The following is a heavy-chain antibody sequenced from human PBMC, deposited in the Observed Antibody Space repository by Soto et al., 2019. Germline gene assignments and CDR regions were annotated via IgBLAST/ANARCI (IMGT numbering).Heavy chain of an antibody. CDR2: INAGNGNT. D-gene: IGHD3-22*01. CDR1: GYTFTSYA. Sequence: QVQLVQSGAEVKKPGASVKVSCKASGYTFTSYAMHWVRQAPGQRLEWMGWINAGNGNTKYSQKFQGRVTITRDTSASTAYMELSSLRSEDQTVYYWAGGGGITMIVVAADYWGQGTLVNVTA. J-gene: IGHJ4*02. V-gene: IGHV1-3*01. CDR3: AGGGGITMIVVAADY.